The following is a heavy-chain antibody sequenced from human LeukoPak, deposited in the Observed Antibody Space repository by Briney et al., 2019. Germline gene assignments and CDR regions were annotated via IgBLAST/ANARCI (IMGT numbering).Heavy chain of an antibody. D-gene: IGHD2-15*01. CDR1: GGSISSYY. J-gene: IGHJ4*02. CDR3: ARDGRAPSPGRPFDY. CDR2: IYTSGST. Sequence: PSETLSLTCTVPGGSISSYYWSWIRQPAGKGLEWIGRIYTSGSTNYNPSLKSRVTMSVDTSKNQFSLKLSSVTAADTAVYYCARDGRAPSPGRPFDYWGQGTLVTVSS. V-gene: IGHV4-4*07.